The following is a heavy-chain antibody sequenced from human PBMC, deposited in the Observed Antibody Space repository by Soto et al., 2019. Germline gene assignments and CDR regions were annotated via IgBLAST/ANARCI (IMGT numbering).Heavy chain of an antibody. Sequence: QVQLRESGPGLVKPSQTLSLTCTVSGGSIISGDYYWSWIRQPPGKGLEWIGYIYYSGDTSYNPSLTGALTISIDTSKNQFSLKLSSGTAADTAFYYCAREGALLFCGNSDYYSAMDVWGQGTTVTVSS. V-gene: IGHV4-30-4*08. CDR3: AREGALLFCGNSDYYSAMDV. J-gene: IGHJ6*02. CDR2: IYYSGDT. D-gene: IGHD2-21*02. CDR1: GGSIISGDYY.